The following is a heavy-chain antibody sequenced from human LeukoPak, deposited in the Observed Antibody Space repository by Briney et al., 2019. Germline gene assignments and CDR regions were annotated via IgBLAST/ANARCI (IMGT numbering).Heavy chain of an antibody. V-gene: IGHV3-30-3*02. Sequence: PGGSLRLSCAASGFTSSSYAMHWVRQAPGKGLEWVAVISYDGSNKYYADSVKGRFTISRDNSKNTLYQQMNSLRAEDTAVYYCAKRTGVTELHFDHWGQGTLVTVSS. D-gene: IGHD1-7*01. CDR2: ISYDGSNK. J-gene: IGHJ4*02. CDR1: GFTSSSYA. CDR3: AKRTGVTELHFDH.